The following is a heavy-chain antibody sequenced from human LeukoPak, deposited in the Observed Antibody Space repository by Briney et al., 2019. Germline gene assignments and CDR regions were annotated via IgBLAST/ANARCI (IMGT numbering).Heavy chain of an antibody. D-gene: IGHD2-15*01. J-gene: IGHJ4*02. Sequence: PGGSLRLSCSASGFTFRSYGMHWVRQAPDKGLEWVAIIWYDGSDKYYADSVKGRFTISRDNSKNTLYLQMNSLRVEDTAVYYCARDRDIKYFDYWGQGTLVTVSS. V-gene: IGHV3-33*01. CDR1: GFTFRSYG. CDR2: IWYDGSDK. CDR3: ARDRDIKYFDY.